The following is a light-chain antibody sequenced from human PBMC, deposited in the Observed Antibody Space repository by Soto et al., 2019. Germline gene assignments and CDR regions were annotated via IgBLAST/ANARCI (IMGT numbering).Light chain of an antibody. CDR3: HHYGYARDS. CDR2: GAS. V-gene: IGKV3-20*01. J-gene: IGKJ5*01. Sequence: EIVLTQSPGTLSLSPGERITLSCRASQSVINNYLAWYQQKVGQVPRLLIYGASNRATGIPDRFSGSGSGTDFTLTITRLEPEDFAVDYCHHYGYARDSFGQATRLEIK. CDR1: QSVINNY.